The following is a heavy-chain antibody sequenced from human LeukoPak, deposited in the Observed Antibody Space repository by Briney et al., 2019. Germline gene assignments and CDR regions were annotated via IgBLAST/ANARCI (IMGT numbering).Heavy chain of an antibody. J-gene: IGHJ4*02. Sequence: GGSLRLSCAVSGFTFSGNGMTWVRQAPGEGLEWGSDISGSGDGKYYADSVKGRFTISRDNSKSTLYLQMNNLRAEDSAVYYCVSHGSSSFGGQGTLVTVSS. CDR2: ISGSGDGK. V-gene: IGHV3-23*01. D-gene: IGHD6-6*01. CDR1: GFTFSGNG. CDR3: VSHGSSSF.